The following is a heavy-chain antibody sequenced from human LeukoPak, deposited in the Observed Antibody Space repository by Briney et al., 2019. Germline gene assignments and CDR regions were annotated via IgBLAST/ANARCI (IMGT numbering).Heavy chain of an antibody. Sequence: GASVKVSCKASGYTFTSYYKHWVRQAPGQGLEWMGIINPSGGSTGYAQKFQGRVTMTRDMSTSTVYMELSSLRSEDTAVYYCARDSDILTGYYYMDVWGKGTTVTVSS. CDR3: ARDSDILTGYYYMDV. CDR2: INPSGGST. CDR1: GYTFTSYY. D-gene: IGHD3-9*01. J-gene: IGHJ6*03. V-gene: IGHV1-46*01.